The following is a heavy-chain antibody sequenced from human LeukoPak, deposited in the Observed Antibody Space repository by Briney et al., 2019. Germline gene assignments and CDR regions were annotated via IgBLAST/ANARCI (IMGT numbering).Heavy chain of an antibody. CDR1: GGSISSGDYY. V-gene: IGHV4-30-4*01. CDR2: IYYSGST. J-gene: IGHJ3*02. Sequence: SQTPSLTCTVSGGSISSGDYYWSWIRQPPGKGLEWIGYIYYSGSTYYNPSLKSRVTISVDTSKNQFSLKLSSVTAADTAVYYCAREGPLDAFDIWGQGTMVTVSS. CDR3: AREGPLDAFDI.